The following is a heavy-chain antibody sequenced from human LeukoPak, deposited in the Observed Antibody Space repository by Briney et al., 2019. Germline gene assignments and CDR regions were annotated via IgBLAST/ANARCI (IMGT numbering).Heavy chain of an antibody. D-gene: IGHD3-3*01. Sequence: SETLSLTCTVSGGSISSGSYYWSWIRQPAGKGLEWIGRIYTRGSTNYNPPLKSRVTISVDTSKNQFSLKLSSVTAADTAVYYCARASATYYDFWSGYHTKEYFQHWGQGTLVTVSS. J-gene: IGHJ1*01. CDR3: ARASATYYDFWSGYHTKEYFQH. CDR1: GGSISSGSYY. V-gene: IGHV4-61*02. CDR2: IYTRGST.